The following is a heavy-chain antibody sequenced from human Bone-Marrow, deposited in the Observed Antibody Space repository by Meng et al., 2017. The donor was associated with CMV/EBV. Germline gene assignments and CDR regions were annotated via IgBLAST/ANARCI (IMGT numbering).Heavy chain of an antibody. CDR1: GGSFSGYY. CDR2: INHSGST. J-gene: IGHJ4*02. Sequence: GSLRLSCAVYGGSFSGYYWSWIRQPPGKGLEWIGEINHSGSTNYNPSLKSRVTISVDTSKNQFSLKLSSVTAADTAVYYCARGMGSYYFDYWGQGTRVTVSS. CDR3: ARGMGSYYFDY. D-gene: IGHD2-8*01. V-gene: IGHV4-34*01.